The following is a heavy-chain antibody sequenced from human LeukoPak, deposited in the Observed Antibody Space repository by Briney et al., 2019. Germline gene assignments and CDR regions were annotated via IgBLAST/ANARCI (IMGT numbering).Heavy chain of an antibody. J-gene: IGHJ3*01. CDR3: AKDVLIVVVNIFDV. D-gene: IGHD2-21*01. Sequence: GGSLRLSCAASGFTFSSYGMHWVRQAPGKGLEWVAVIWYDGSNKYYADSVKGRFTISRDNSKNTLYLQMNSLRVEDTAIYYCAKDVLIVVVNIFDVWGQGTTVAVSS. CDR1: GFTFSSYG. CDR2: IWYDGSNK. V-gene: IGHV3-33*06.